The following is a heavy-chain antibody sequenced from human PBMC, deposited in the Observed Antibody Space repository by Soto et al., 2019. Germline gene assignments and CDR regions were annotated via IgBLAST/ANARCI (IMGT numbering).Heavy chain of an antibody. D-gene: IGHD5-12*01. J-gene: IGHJ4*02. Sequence: QLQLQESGPGLVKHSETLSLTCTVSGGSIRSSSFYWGWIRQPPGRGLEWIGGFYYSGSTYYNPSRKSRVTISVDTSKNQFSLNLSSVTAADTAVYYCARRFYDGNEGFNYWGQGTLVTVSS. CDR3: ARRFYDGNEGFNY. CDR1: GGSIRSSSFY. CDR2: FYYSGST. V-gene: IGHV4-39*01.